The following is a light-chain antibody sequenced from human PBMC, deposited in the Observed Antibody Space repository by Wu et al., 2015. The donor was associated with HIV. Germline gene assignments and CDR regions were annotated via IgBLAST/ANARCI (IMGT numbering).Light chain of an antibody. Sequence: VMTQSPGTLSVSPGERATLSCRASQSVSSNLAWYQQKPGQAPKLLVYGASTRATDIPARFSGSGSGTKFTLTITSLQSEDFAVYYCQHYNNWPPSFSFGPGTKVDF. CDR1: QSVSSN. CDR2: GAS. V-gene: IGKV3-15*01. CDR3: QHYNNWPPSFS. J-gene: IGKJ3*01.